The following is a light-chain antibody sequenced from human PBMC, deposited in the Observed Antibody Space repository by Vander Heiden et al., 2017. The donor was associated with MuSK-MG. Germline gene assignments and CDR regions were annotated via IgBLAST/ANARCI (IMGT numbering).Light chain of an antibody. CDR2: AAF. V-gene: IGKV1-39*01. CDR1: QSLNSY. Sequence: DIQMTQSPSSLSASVGDRVTITCRASQSLNSYLNWYQQKPGKAPKLLIYAAFSLQSGVPSRFSGSGSGTDFTLTISRLQPEDFAIYYCLQSDSTPLTFGAGTKAEIK. J-gene: IGKJ4*01. CDR3: LQSDSTPLT.